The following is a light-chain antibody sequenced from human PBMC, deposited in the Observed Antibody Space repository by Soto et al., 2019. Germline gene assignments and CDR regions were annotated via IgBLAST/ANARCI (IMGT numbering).Light chain of an antibody. J-gene: IGKJ5*01. CDR2: AAS. Sequence: DIQLTQSPSFLSASLGDRVTISLRASQVISSYLAWYQQKPGKAPKLLIYAASTLQSGVPSRFSGSRSGTEFTLTISSLQPEDFATYYCQQLNSYPITFGQGTRLEIK. V-gene: IGKV1-9*01. CDR3: QQLNSYPIT. CDR1: QVISSY.